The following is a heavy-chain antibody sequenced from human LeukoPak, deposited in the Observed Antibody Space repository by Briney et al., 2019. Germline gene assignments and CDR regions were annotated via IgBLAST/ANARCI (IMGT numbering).Heavy chain of an antibody. J-gene: IGHJ3*02. V-gene: IGHV1-24*01. CDR2: FDPEDGET. CDR3: ATEARLYTNHDAFDI. CDR1: GGTFSSYA. D-gene: IGHD1-14*01. Sequence: GASVKVSCKASGGTFSSYAISWVRQAPEKGLEWMGGFDPEDGETIYAQKFQGRVTMTEDTSTDTAYMELSSLNSEDTAVYYCATEARLYTNHDAFDIWGQGTIVTVSS.